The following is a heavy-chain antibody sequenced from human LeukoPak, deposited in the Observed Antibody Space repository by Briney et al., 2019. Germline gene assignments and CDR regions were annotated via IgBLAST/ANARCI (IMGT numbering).Heavy chain of an antibody. V-gene: IGHV3-23*01. Sequence: GGSLRLSCAASGFTFSSYAMSWVRQAPGKGLEWVSAISGSGGSAYYADSVKGRFTISRDNSKNTLYLQMNSLRAEDTAVYYCAKDRVTAMVPELFDYWGQGTLVTVSS. CDR2: ISGSGGSA. D-gene: IGHD5-18*01. CDR3: AKDRVTAMVPELFDY. CDR1: GFTFSSYA. J-gene: IGHJ4*02.